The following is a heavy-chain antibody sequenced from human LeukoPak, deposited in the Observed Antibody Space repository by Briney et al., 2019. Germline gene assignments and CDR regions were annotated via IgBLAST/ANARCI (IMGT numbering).Heavy chain of an antibody. D-gene: IGHD1-1*01. Sequence: GTSLRLSCVASGFTFSKNGMHWVRQGPGKGLELVTFIWYDGSDTYYSDSVKGRFTISRDNSKSTLYLQMDNLRAEDTAVYYCARSISRNSDGTYDHWGQGAPVTVSS. V-gene: IGHV3-33*01. J-gene: IGHJ4*02. CDR2: IWYDGSDT. CDR1: GFTFSKNG. CDR3: ARSISRNSDGTYDH.